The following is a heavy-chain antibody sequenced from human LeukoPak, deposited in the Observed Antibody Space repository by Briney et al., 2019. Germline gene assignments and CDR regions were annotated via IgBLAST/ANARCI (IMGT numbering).Heavy chain of an antibody. V-gene: IGHV3-33*08. D-gene: IGHD3-22*01. CDR2: IWYDGSNK. CDR1: GFTFSSYA. Sequence: PGGSLRLSCAASGFTFSSYAMHWVRQAPGKGLEWVAVIWYDGSNKYYADSVKGRFTISRDNSKNTLYLQMNSLRAEDTAVYYCARDYYDSSGYSDYWGQGTLVTVSS. J-gene: IGHJ4*02. CDR3: ARDYYDSSGYSDY.